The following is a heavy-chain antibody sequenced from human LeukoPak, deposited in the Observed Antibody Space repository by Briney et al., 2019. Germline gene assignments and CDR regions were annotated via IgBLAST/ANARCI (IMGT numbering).Heavy chain of an antibody. J-gene: IGHJ4*02. CDR2: ISGSAADT. D-gene: IGHD3-10*01. CDR1: GFTFRSYA. V-gene: IGHV3-23*01. Sequence: GGSLRLSCAASGFTFRSYAMSWVRQAPGKGLEWVSAISGSAADTWYADSVEGRFTISRDNSKDTLYLQMISLRAEDTAVYYCAKDSMVRGVIIPIWGQGTLVTVSS. CDR3: AKDSMVRGVIIPI.